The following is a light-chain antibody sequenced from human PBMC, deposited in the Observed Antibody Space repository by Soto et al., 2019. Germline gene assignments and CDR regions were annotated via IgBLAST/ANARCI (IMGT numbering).Light chain of an antibody. J-gene: IGLJ1*01. CDR3: CSYTSSSTHV. V-gene: IGLV2-14*03. Sequence: QSALTQPASVSGSPGQSITISCTGTSSDVGGYNFVSWYQQHPGKVPKLMIFDVNRRPSGVSDRFSGSKSGNTASLTIPGLQAEDEGDYYCCSYTSSSTHVFGSGTKVTVL. CDR2: DVN. CDR1: SSDVGGYNF.